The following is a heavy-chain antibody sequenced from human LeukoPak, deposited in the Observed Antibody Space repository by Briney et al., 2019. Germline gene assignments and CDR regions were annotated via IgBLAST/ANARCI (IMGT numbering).Heavy chain of an antibody. V-gene: IGHV3-30-3*01. D-gene: IGHD3-22*01. Sequence: GRSLRLSCAASGFTFSSYAMHWVRQAPGEGLEWVAVISYDGSNKYYADSVKGRFTISRDNSKNTLYLQMNSLRAEDTAVYYCAREIYDSSGYYLGYYYYGMDVWGQGTTVTVSS. CDR2: ISYDGSNK. CDR3: AREIYDSSGYYLGYYYYGMDV. J-gene: IGHJ6*02. CDR1: GFTFSSYA.